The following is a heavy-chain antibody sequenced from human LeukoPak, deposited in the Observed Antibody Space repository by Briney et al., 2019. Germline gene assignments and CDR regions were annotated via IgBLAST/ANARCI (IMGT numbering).Heavy chain of an antibody. Sequence: GGSLRLSCAASGFTFSDYYMSWIRQAPGKGVEWVSYISGSGRTIYYADSVKGRFTISRDNAKNSLYLQMNSLRAEDTAVYYCARDIVVVPLVMGWFDPWGQGTLVTVSS. CDR1: GFTFSDYY. CDR3: ARDIVVVPLVMGWFDP. D-gene: IGHD2-2*01. J-gene: IGHJ5*02. CDR2: ISGSGRTI. V-gene: IGHV3-11*01.